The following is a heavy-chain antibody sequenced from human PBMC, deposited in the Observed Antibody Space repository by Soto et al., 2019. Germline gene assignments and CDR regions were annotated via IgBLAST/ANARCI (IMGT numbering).Heavy chain of an antibody. CDR1: GFIFSHYA. V-gene: IGHV3-23*01. D-gene: IGHD1-1*01. CDR2: VAYNGDP. Sequence: DVQLLESGGGLAQPGGSLRLSCEASGFIFSHYAMTWVRQAPGKGLEWVSTVAYNGDPYSPDSVKGRFTISRDNSRNTVTVQMTSLRAEDTAVYFCAKTRGTTVPSGTRTFDYWGQGTLVTVSS. CDR3: AKTRGTTVPSGTRTFDY. J-gene: IGHJ4*02.